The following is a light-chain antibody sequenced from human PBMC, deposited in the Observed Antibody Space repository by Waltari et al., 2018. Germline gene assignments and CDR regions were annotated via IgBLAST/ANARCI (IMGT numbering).Light chain of an antibody. J-gene: IGKJ4*01. Sequence: DIQMTQSTSSLSASVGDRVTITCRASQSISVFLNWYQQKPGKAPKLLIYAASTLHIGVPSRFSGSGSGTDFTLTINNLQPEDFATYSCQQSYSTPLTFGGGTRVEIK. CDR1: QSISVF. CDR3: QQSYSTPLT. V-gene: IGKV1-39*01. CDR2: AAS.